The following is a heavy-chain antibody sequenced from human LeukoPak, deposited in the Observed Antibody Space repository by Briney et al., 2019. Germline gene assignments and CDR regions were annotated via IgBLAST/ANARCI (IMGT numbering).Heavy chain of an antibody. CDR1: GGSISSGGYS. CDR3: AREPRLTRNFNWFDP. Sequence: SETLSLTCAVSGGSISSGGYSWSWIRQPPGKGLEWIGEINHSGSTNYNPSLKSRVTISVDTSKNQFSLKLSSVTAADTAVYYCAREPRLTRNFNWFDPWGQGTLVTVSS. V-gene: IGHV4-34*01. CDR2: INHSGST. J-gene: IGHJ5*02. D-gene: IGHD4-11*01.